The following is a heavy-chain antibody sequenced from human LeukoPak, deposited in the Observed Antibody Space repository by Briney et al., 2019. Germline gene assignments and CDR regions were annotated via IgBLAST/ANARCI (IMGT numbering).Heavy chain of an antibody. CDR1: GFTFSSYW. CDR2: IYYSGST. V-gene: IGHV4-59*08. CDR3: ARGLGDYGDYEVFDY. J-gene: IGHJ4*02. Sequence: KPGGSLRLSCAASGFTFSSYWMSWIRQPPGKGLEWIGYIYYSGSTNYNPSLKSRVTISVDTSKNQFSLKLSSVTAADTAVYYCARGLGDYGDYEVFDYWGQGTLVTVSS. D-gene: IGHD4-17*01.